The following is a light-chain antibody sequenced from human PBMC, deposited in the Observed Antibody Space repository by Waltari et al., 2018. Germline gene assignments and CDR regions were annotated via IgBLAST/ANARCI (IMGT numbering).Light chain of an antibody. CDR1: QDITKY. CDR3: QQYDNPLFT. V-gene: IGKV1-33*01. Sequence: DIQMTQSPYSLSASVGDRVTITCQASQDITKYLNWYQQKPGKAPKLLIYDASTLEVGVPSRFSGSGSGTDFTFSISSLQPEDFATYYCQQYDNPLFTFGPGTKVDIK. J-gene: IGKJ3*01. CDR2: DAS.